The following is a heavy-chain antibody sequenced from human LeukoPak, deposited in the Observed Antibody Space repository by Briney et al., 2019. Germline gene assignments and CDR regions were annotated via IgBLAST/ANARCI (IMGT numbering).Heavy chain of an antibody. CDR3: ARSDWYSGYYSN. D-gene: IGHD3-22*01. CDR2: IYYSGST. CDR1: GGSFSSYY. Sequence: SETLSLTYAVYGGSFSSYYWSWIQQPPGKGLEWIGYIYYSGSTNYNPSLKSRVTISVDTSKNQFSLKLSSVTAAGTAVYYCARSDWYSGYYSNWGQGTLVTVSS. V-gene: IGHV4-59*01. J-gene: IGHJ4*02.